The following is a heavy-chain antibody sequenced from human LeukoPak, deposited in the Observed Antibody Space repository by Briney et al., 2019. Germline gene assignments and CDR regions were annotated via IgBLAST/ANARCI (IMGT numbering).Heavy chain of an antibody. Sequence: GGFLRLSCAASGFTFSSYWMSWVRQAPGKGLEWVANIKQDGSEKYYVDSVKGRFTISRDNAKNSLYLQMNSLRAEDTAVYYCAGDQILVGSGWYYYYMDVWGKGTTVTVSS. CDR1: GFTFSSYW. CDR2: IKQDGSEK. V-gene: IGHV3-7*01. D-gene: IGHD6-19*01. J-gene: IGHJ6*03. CDR3: AGDQILVGSGWYYYYMDV.